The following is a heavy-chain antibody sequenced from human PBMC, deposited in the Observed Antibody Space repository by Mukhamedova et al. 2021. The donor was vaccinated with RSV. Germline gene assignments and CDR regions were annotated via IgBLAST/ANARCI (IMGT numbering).Heavy chain of an antibody. CDR3: ARDRRAIAVAGTEDYYYYGMDV. J-gene: IGHJ6*02. D-gene: IGHD6-19*01. V-gene: IGHV1-46*01. Sequence: SYAQKFQGRVTMTRDTSTSTVYMELSSLRSEDTAVYYCARDRRAIAVAGTEDYYYYGMDVWGQGTTVTVPS.